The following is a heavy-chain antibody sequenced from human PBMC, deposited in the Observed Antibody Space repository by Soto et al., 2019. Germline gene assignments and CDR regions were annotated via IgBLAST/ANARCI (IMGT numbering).Heavy chain of an antibody. CDR3: ARGSVSSVHY. J-gene: IGHJ4*02. D-gene: IGHD3-22*01. CDR2: INHSGST. CDR1: GGSFSGYY. V-gene: IGHV4-34*01. Sequence: QVQLQQWGAGLLKPSETLSLTCAVYGGSFSGYYWSWIRQPPGKGLEWIGEINHSGSTNYNPSLKSRVTISVDTSKNQFSLKLSSVTAADTAVYYCARGSVSSVHYRGQGTLVTVSS.